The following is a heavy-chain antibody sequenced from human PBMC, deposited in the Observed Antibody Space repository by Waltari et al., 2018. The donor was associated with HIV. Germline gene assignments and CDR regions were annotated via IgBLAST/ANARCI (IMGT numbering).Heavy chain of an antibody. CDR3: ARGSAGSGTYYRSRAFDI. V-gene: IGHV5-51*01. CDR1: GYTFSDHW. CDR2: VYGGDSDT. D-gene: IGHD3-10*01. J-gene: IGHJ3*02. Sequence: GAEVKKPGESLKISCKASGYTFSDHWIGWVRQMSGKGLEWMGIVYGGDSDTRYSPSFQGQVTISADKSITTAYLHWGSLQASDTAIYYCARGSAGSGTYYRSRAFDIWGQGTMVIVSS.